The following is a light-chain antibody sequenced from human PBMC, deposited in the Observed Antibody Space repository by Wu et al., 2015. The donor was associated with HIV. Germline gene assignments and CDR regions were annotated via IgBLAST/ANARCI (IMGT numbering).Light chain of an antibody. V-gene: IGKV3-11*01. CDR1: QSLGTY. CDR3: QQRSNWPS. CDR2: EAS. J-gene: IGKJ2*03. Sequence: EIVLTQSPATLSSSPGERVTLSCRASQSLGTYLAWYQQKPGQAPRLLIYEASSRATGIPDRFTASGSGTDFTLTISNLEPEDFAVYYCQQRSNWPSFGQGTKLEIK.